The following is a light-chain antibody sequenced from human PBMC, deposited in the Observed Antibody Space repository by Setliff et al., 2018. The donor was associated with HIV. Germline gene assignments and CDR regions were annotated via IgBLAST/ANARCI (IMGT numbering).Light chain of an antibody. CDR2: KDT. Sequence: YELTQPPSVSVSPGQTARITCSGDALPKQYAYWYQQKPGQAPVLVVYKDTERPSGIPERFSGSTSGTTVTLTVSGVQAEDEADYYCQSADTSGSYSVVFGGGTKSPS. CDR3: QSADTSGSYSVV. V-gene: IGLV3-25*03. J-gene: IGLJ2*01. CDR1: ALPKQY.